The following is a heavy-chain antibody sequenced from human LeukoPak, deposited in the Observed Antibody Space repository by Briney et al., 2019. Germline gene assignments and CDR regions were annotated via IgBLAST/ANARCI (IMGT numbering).Heavy chain of an antibody. CDR3: AKDRSSTPGAFDI. J-gene: IGHJ3*02. V-gene: IGHV3-9*03. Sequence: PGGSLRLSCAASGFTFDDYAMHWVRQAPGKGLEWVSGISWNSGSIGYADSVKGRFTISRDNAKNSLYLQMNSLRAEDMALYYCAKDRSSTPGAFDIWGQGTMVTVSS. CDR2: ISWNSGSI. D-gene: IGHD2-2*01. CDR1: GFTFDDYA.